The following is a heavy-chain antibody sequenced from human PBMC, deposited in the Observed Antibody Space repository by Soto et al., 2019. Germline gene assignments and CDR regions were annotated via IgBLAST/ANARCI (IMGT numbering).Heavy chain of an antibody. D-gene: IGHD6-13*01. V-gene: IGHV3-30-3*01. Sequence: GGSLRLSCAASGFTFSSYAMHWVRQAPGKGLEWVAVISYDGSNKYYADSVKGRFTISRDNSKNTLYLQMNSLRAEDTAVYYCARDMGGVAAAGLSRNYYFDYWGQGTLVTVSS. CDR3: ARDMGGVAAAGLSRNYYFDY. J-gene: IGHJ4*02. CDR1: GFTFSSYA. CDR2: ISYDGSNK.